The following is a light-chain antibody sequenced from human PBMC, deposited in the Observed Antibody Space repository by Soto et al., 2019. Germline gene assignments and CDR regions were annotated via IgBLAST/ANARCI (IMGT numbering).Light chain of an antibody. CDR3: SSFTSSGTLGV. CDR1: NSDVGGYNY. Sequence: QSALTQPASVSGSLGQSITISCTGTNSDVGGYNYVSWYQQHPGKAPKLMISEVTNRPSGVSNRFSGSKSGNTASLTISGLQADDEADYHCSSFTSSGTLGVFGGGTKLTVL. J-gene: IGLJ3*02. CDR2: EVT. V-gene: IGLV2-14*01.